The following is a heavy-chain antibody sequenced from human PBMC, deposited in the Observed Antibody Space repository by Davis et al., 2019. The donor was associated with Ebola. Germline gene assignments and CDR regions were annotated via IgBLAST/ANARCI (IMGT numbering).Heavy chain of an antibody. CDR2: ISYDGNNK. J-gene: IGHJ4*02. V-gene: IGHV3-30*03. CDR1: GFTFSSYG. D-gene: IGHD2/OR15-2a*01. CDR3: ARGPSFLVS. Sequence: GESLKISCAASGFTFSSYGMHWVRQAPGKGLEWVAVISYDGNNKYYADSVKGRFTISRDNSINTLYLQMNSLRAEDTAVYYCARGPSFLVSWGQGTLVTVSS.